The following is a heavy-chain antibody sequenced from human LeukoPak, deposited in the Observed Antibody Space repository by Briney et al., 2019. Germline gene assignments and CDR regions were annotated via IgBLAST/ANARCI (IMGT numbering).Heavy chain of an antibody. V-gene: IGHV3-7*01. CDR3: ASYCATIPCFGSFDS. Sequence: GGSLRLSCAASGFTFSSNWMSWVRQAPGKGLEWVANIKHDGTEKYYMDSLEGRFTISRDNAKNSLYLQMHSLRAEDTAVYYCASYCATIPCFGSFDSWGQGTLVTVSS. CDR1: GFTFSSNW. D-gene: IGHD2-8*01. J-gene: IGHJ4*02. CDR2: IKHDGTEK.